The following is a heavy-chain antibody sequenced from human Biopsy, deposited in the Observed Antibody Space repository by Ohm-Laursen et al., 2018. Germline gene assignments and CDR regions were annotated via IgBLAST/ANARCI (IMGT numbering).Heavy chain of an antibody. J-gene: IGHJ4*02. V-gene: IGHV4-59*08. Sequence: TLTLTCAVSGVSISSYFWSWIRQPLGKGLEWIGYVSYSGNTKNNPSLKSRIIISADTSKDQFSLKLSSVTAADTAMYYCAAYYYDSSGYFYAFHYWGQGTLVTVSS. CDR3: AAYYYDSSGYFYAFHY. CDR2: VSYSGNT. D-gene: IGHD3-22*01. CDR1: GVSISSYF.